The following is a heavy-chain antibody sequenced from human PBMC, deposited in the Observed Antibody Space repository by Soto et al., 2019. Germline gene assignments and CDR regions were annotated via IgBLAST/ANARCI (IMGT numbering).Heavy chain of an antibody. J-gene: IGHJ4*02. CDR1: VFTFSTYE. CDR3: ARDKTTGNSPFDY. CDR2: VGSSGSPM. D-gene: IGHD4-4*01. V-gene: IGHV3-48*03. Sequence: PVGSLRLSCAASVFTFSTYEMNWVRHSPGKGLEWVSYVGSSGSPMFYADSVKGRFTISRDNAKNSLYLQMNSLTADDTAVYYCARDKTTGNSPFDYWGQGTLVTVSS.